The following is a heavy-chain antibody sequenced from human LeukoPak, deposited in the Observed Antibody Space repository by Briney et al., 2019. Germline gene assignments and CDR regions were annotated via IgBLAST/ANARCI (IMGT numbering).Heavy chain of an antibody. J-gene: IGHJ2*01. Sequence: PGGSLRLSCDASGFTVSRKYMSWVRQAPGKGLEWVSIIYSGGSTYYADSVKGRFTISRDNSKNTLYLQMNSLRAEDTAVYYCARDIWIAVGGTGYFDLWGRGTLVTVSS. D-gene: IGHD3/OR15-3a*01. CDR3: ARDIWIAVGGTGYFDL. V-gene: IGHV3-53*01. CDR2: IYSGGST. CDR1: GFTVSRKY.